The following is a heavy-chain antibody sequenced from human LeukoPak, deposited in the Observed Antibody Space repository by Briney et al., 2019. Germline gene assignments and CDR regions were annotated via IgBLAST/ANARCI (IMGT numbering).Heavy chain of an antibody. J-gene: IGHJ4*02. Sequence: PSETLSLTCTVSGGSISSGGYYWSWIRQHPGKGLEWIGYIYYSGSTYYNPSLKSRVTISVDTSKNQFSLKLSSVTAADTAVYYCARGGRYCSSSSCHLGDYWGQGTLVTVSS. V-gene: IGHV4-31*03. D-gene: IGHD2-2*01. CDR3: ARGGRYCSSSSCHLGDY. CDR1: GGSISSGGYY. CDR2: IYYSGST.